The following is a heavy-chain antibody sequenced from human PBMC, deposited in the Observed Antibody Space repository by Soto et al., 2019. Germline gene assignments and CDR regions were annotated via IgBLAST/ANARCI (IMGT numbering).Heavy chain of an antibody. CDR2: ISYDGSNK. CDR1: GFTFSSYG. Sequence: PGESLKISCAASGFTFSSYGMHWVRQAPGKGLEWVAVISYDGSNKYYADSVKGRFTISRDNSKNTLYLQMNSLRAEDTAVYYCAKEGPQRYYYDSSGYGNWFDPWGQGTLVTVSS. V-gene: IGHV3-30*18. J-gene: IGHJ5*02. D-gene: IGHD3-22*01. CDR3: AKEGPQRYYYDSSGYGNWFDP.